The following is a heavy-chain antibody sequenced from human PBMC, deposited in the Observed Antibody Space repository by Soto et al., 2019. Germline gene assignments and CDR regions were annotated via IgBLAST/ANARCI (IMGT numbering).Heavy chain of an antibody. CDR1: GGSISSGGYY. Sequence: PSETLSLTCTVSGGSISSGGYYWSWILHHPGKGLEWIGYIYYSGSPYYHPSLKSRVTISVDTSKNQYSLKLSSVTAADTAVYYCARDRIDYSNYYYYYGMDVWGQGTTVTVSS. D-gene: IGHD4-4*01. CDR2: IYYSGSP. J-gene: IGHJ6*02. CDR3: ARDRIDYSNYYYYYGMDV. V-gene: IGHV4-31*03.